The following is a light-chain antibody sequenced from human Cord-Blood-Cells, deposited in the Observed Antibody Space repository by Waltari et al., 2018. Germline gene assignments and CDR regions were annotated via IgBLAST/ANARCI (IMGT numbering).Light chain of an antibody. Sequence: QSVLTQPPSVSGAPGQRVTISCTGSSSNIGAGYDVHWYQQLPGTAPKLLIYDNKHRPAGVSDRFSGTRSGTSASPAITGLQAEDEADYYCQSYDSSLSGYVFGTGTKVTVL. CDR3: QSYDSSLSGYV. CDR1: SSNIGAGYD. J-gene: IGLJ1*01. V-gene: IGLV1-40*01. CDR2: DNK.